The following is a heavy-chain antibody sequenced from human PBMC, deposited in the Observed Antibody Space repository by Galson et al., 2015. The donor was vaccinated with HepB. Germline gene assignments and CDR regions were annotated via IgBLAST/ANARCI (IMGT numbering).Heavy chain of an antibody. J-gene: IGHJ4*02. CDR2: ISNSGNTI. CDR1: GFIFSDYY. D-gene: IGHD5-12*01. Sequence: SLRLSCAASGFIFSDYYMSWIRQAPGKGLEWISYISNSGNTIYYADSVKGRFTISRDNARNSLYLQMKSLRADDTAVYYCAREGWLRAGYFDDWGQGTRVTASS. CDR3: AREGWLRAGYFDD. V-gene: IGHV3-11*01.